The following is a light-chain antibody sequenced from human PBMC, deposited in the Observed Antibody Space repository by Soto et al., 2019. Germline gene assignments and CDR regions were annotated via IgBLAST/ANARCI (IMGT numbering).Light chain of an antibody. CDR1: QSVSSY. Sequence: DIVVTQSLVTLSLSLGDRATXSCRASQSVSSYLLWYQQKPGQDPRLLIYDASTRATGIPARFSGSGSETDFTLTISSLEPEDVGVYYCLDRMKWPLTFGLETWVE. J-gene: IGKJ5*01. V-gene: IGKV3-11*01. CDR3: LDRMKWPLT. CDR2: DAS.